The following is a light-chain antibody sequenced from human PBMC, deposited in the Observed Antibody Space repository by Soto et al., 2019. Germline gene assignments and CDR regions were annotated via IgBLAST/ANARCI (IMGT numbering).Light chain of an antibody. CDR2: GAS. V-gene: IGKV3-20*01. CDR1: QSVSSSY. J-gene: IGKJ5*01. Sequence: EIVLTQSPGTLSLSPGERATLSCRASQSVSSSYLAWYQQKPGQAPRLLIYGASSRATGIPDRFSGSGSGPDCTLTISRLEPEDFAVYYCQQYGSSPPITFVQGTRLEIK. CDR3: QQYGSSPPIT.